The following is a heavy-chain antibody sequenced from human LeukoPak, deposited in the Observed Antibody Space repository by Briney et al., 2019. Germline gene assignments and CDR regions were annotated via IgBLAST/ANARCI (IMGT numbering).Heavy chain of an antibody. Sequence: PGGSLRLSCAASGFTFSSYSMNRVRQAPGKGLEWVSYISSSSSTIYYADSVKGRFTISRDNAKNSLCLQMNSLRAEDTAVYYCARDAGLMVFDYWGQGTLVTVSS. J-gene: IGHJ4*02. CDR3: ARDAGLMVFDY. CDR2: ISSSSSTI. D-gene: IGHD2-8*01. V-gene: IGHV3-48*01. CDR1: GFTFSSYS.